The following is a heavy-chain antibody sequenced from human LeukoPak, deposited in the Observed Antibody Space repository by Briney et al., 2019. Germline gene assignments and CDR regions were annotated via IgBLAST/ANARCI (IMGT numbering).Heavy chain of an antibody. CDR2: INPNSGGT. J-gene: IGHJ4*02. Sequence: ASVKVSCKASGYTFTGNYIHGVRQAPGQGLEWMGWINPNSGGTNYAQSFQGRVTVTSDTSISTAYMELSRLRSDDTAVYYCARVEWELSRGTFDYWGQGTLVTVSS. V-gene: IGHV1-2*02. D-gene: IGHD1-26*01. CDR1: GYTFTGNY. CDR3: ARVEWELSRGTFDY.